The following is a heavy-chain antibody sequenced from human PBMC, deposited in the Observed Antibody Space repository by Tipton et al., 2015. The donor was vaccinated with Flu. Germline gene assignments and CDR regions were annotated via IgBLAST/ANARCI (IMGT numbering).Heavy chain of an antibody. J-gene: IGHJ6*02. CDR2: ISGSGGST. CDR1: GFTFSSYA. D-gene: IGHD5-12*01. Sequence: QLMQSGGGLVQPGWSLRLSCAASGFTFSSYAMSWVRQAPGEGLEWVSAISGSGGSTYYADSVKGRFTISRDNSKNTLYLQMNSLRAEDTAVYYCAKRDIVATTHYHYYGMDVWGQGTTVTVSS. CDR3: AKRDIVATTHYHYYGMDV. V-gene: IGHV3-23*01.